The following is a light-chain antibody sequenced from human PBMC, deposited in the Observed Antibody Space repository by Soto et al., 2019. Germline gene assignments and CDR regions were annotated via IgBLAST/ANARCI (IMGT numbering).Light chain of an antibody. CDR1: QGISNY. J-gene: IGKJ5*01. CDR2: AAS. Sequence: DLQMTQSPSSLSESVGDRVTITCQASQGISNYLAWYQQKPGKVPKLLIYAASTLQSGVPSRFSGSGSGTDFTLTISSLQPEDVATYYCQQSYSTPSITFGQGTRLEIK. V-gene: IGKV1-27*01. CDR3: QQSYSTPSIT.